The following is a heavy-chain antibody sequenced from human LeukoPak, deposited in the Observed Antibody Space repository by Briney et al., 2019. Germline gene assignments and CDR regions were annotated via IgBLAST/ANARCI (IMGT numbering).Heavy chain of an antibody. D-gene: IGHD3-22*01. V-gene: IGHV3-48*01. J-gene: IGHJ4*02. CDR2: ISSSSSTT. Sequence: GGSLRLSCAASGFTFSIYNMNWVRQAPGKGLEWVSFISSSSSTTYYADSVKGRFTISRDNSHNTLYLQMNSLGAEDTAIYYCAKDQSGYYRPFGSWGQGTLVTVSS. CDR1: GFTFSIYN. CDR3: AKDQSGYYRPFGS.